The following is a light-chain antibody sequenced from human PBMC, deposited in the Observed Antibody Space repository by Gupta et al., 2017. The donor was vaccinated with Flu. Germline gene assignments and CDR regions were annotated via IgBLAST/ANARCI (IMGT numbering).Light chain of an antibody. CDR1: QDININ. CDR2: DAS. CDR3: QQHNSLPYT. J-gene: IGKJ2*01. V-gene: IGKV1-33*01. Sequence: DIQVTQFPSSLSASVGDKVTITCQASQDININLDWYQHRPGKPPQLLIFDASSLGGGVPSRFSGSGSGTNFSFSISSLQPEDFATYYCQQHNSLPYTFGQGTKLEI.